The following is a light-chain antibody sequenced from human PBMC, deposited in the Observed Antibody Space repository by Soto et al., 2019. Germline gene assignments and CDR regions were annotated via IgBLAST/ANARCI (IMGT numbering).Light chain of an antibody. Sequence: RAPSFSGSPGRSIRISCTGTKSDGGGYNYVSWYQQHPGKAPKLMIYDVSNRPSGVSNRFSGSKSGNTASLTISGLQAEDEADYYCSSYTSSSTLFVFGTGTKVTVL. CDR2: DVS. CDR1: KSDGGGYNY. J-gene: IGLJ1*01. CDR3: SSYTSSSTLFV. V-gene: IGLV2-14*01.